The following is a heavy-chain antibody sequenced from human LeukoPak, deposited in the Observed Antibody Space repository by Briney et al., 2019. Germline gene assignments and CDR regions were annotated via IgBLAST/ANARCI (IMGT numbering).Heavy chain of an antibody. J-gene: IGHJ3*02. CDR3: ARHALQLPHGDEGAFDI. V-gene: IGHV4-39*01. Sequence: PSETLSLTCTVSGGSISSSSYYWGWIRQPPGKGLEWIGSIYYSGSTYYNPSLKSRVTISVDTSKNQFSLKLSSVTAADTAVYYCARHALQLPHGDEGAFDIWGQGTMVTVSS. CDR2: IYYSGST. CDR1: GGSISSSSYY. D-gene: IGHD4-17*01.